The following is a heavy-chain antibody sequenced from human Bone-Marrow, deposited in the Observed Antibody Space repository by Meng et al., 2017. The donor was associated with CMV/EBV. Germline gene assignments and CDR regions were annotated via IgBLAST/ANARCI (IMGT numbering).Heavy chain of an antibody. CDR3: ARDIRSYPTGVHF. D-gene: IGHD3-10*01. J-gene: IGHJ4*02. V-gene: IGHV3-30*03. CDR2: VSYDGRNK. Sequence: GESLKISCAASGFMFSNCVMYWVRQAPGKGLEWVAVVSYDGRNKYYADSVKGRFTISRDNSKSSLYLQMNSLRPEDTAVYYCARDIRSYPTGVHFCGQGTLVTVSS. CDR1: GFMFSNCV.